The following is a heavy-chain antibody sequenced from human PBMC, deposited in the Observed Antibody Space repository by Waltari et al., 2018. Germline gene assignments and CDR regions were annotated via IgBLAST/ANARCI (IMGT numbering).Heavy chain of an antibody. V-gene: IGHV4-61*09. CDR3: AGGHPYGAYVGWFDP. Sequence: QVQLQESGPGLVKPSQTLSLTCTVSGGSISSGSYYWSWIRQPAGKGLEWIGYIYTSGCTNSNPPLKSRFTMSVVTSKNQFSLKLSSVSAADTAVYYCAGGHPYGAYVGWFDPWGQGTLVTVSS. CDR1: GGSISSGSYY. CDR2: IYTSGCT. J-gene: IGHJ5*02. D-gene: IGHD4-17*01.